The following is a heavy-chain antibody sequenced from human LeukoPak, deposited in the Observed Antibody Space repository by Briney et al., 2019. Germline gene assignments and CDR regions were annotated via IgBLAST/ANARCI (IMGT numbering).Heavy chain of an antibody. CDR1: GFTFSSYA. D-gene: IGHD5-18*01. V-gene: IGHV3-30*04. CDR3: VRGPQYSYGILDY. Sequence: PGGSLRLSCAASGFTFSSYAVHWVRQAPGKGLEWVAFISHDGSNKYYADSAKGRFTISRDNSKNTLYLQMNSLRGDDTAVFFCVRGPQYSYGILDYWGQGTLVTVSS. J-gene: IGHJ4*02. CDR2: ISHDGSNK.